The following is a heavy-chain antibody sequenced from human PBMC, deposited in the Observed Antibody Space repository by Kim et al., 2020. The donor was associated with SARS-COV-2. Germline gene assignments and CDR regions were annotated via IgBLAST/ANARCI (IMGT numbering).Heavy chain of an antibody. D-gene: IGHD6-19*01. J-gene: IGHJ6*02. CDR2: IWYDGSNE. CDR1: GFTFSDLG. Sequence: GGSLRLSCVASGFTFSDLGMEWVRQAPGKGLEWVAGIWYDGSNEYYRDSVKGRFTISRDNSKNTLFLQMNRLRGEDTAVYFCARQGMAEAGYYYYGMDLWGQGTTVTVSS. V-gene: IGHV3-33*01. CDR3: ARQGMAEAGYYYYGMDL.